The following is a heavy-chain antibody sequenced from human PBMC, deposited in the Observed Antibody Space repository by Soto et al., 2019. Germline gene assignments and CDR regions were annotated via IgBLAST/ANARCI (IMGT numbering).Heavy chain of an antibody. Sequence: SVKVSCKASGGTFSSYTISWVRQAPGQGLEWMGRIIPILGIANYAQKFQGRVTITADKSTSTAYMELSSLRSEDTAVYYCGRVPENSRGWGFWGKGTLVPVSS. D-gene: IGHD6-19*01. CDR1: GGTFSSYT. CDR3: GRVPENSRGWGF. CDR2: IIPILGIA. J-gene: IGHJ4*02. V-gene: IGHV1-69*02.